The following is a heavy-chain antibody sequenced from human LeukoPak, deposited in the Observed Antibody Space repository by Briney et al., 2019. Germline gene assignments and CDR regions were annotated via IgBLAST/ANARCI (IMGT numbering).Heavy chain of an antibody. CDR1: GFTFSSYA. D-gene: IGHD3-16*01. Sequence: GESLKISCAASGFTFSSYAMSWVRQAPGKGLEWVSAISGSGGSTYYADSVKGRFTISRDNSKNTLYLQMNSLRAEDTAVYYCAKSRLKDWGSYWGQGTLVAVSS. J-gene: IGHJ4*02. CDR2: ISGSGGST. V-gene: IGHV3-23*01. CDR3: AKSRLKDWGSY.